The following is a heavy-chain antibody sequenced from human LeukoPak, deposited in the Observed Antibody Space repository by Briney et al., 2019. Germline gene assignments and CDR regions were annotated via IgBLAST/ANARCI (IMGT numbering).Heavy chain of an antibody. J-gene: IGHJ4*02. Sequence: PGGSLRLSCAASGFTFSSSGMHWVRQAPGKGLEWVAFISYDGSNRYYADSVKGRFTISRDNSKNTLYLQMNSLKTEDTAVYYCTVATITEYYWGQGTLVTVSS. CDR2: ISYDGSNR. D-gene: IGHD5-12*01. CDR3: TVATITEYY. CDR1: GFTFSSSG. V-gene: IGHV3-30*02.